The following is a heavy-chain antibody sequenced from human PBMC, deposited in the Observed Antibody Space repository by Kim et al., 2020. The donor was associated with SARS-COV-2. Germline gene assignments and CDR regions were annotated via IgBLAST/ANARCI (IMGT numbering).Heavy chain of an antibody. V-gene: IGHV3-23*01. Sequence: YYQNSAMGRGTNSRDNSKNTLYLQMNSLRAEDMAVYYCAKEDNGSGSYDYWGQGTLVTVSS. J-gene: IGHJ4*02. D-gene: IGHD3-10*01. CDR3: AKEDNGSGSYDY.